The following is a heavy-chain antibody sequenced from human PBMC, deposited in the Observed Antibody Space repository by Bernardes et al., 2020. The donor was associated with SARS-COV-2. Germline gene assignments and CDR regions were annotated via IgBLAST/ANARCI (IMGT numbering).Heavy chain of an antibody. Sequence: GGSLRLSCAASGFSFSNASMSWVRQAPGKGPEWVARIRSKTDGETTDYAAPVKGRFTILRDDSKDTLYLQMNGLKVEDTAVYYCSAGGGYYPLWGQGTTVTVSS. V-gene: IGHV3-15*01. CDR3: SAGGGYYPL. CDR1: GFSFSNAS. D-gene: IGHD1-26*01. J-gene: IGHJ6*02. CDR2: IRSKTDGETT.